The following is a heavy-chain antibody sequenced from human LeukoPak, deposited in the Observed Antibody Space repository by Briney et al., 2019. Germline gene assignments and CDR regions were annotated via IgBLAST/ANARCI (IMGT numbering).Heavy chain of an antibody. CDR2: IYYSGSA. Sequence: PSETLSLTCTVSGGSVSSGSYYWSWIRQPPGKGLEWIGYIYYSGSANYNPSLKSRVTISVDTSKNQFSLKMSSVTAADTAVYYYASLEDTAMDHYFDYWGQGTLVTVSS. CDR3: ASLEDTAMDHYFDY. D-gene: IGHD5-18*01. V-gene: IGHV4-61*01. CDR1: GGSVSSGSYY. J-gene: IGHJ4*02.